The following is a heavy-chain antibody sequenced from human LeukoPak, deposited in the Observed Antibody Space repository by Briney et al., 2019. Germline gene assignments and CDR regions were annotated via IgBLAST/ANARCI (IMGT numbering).Heavy chain of an antibody. V-gene: IGHV3-30*03. CDR3: ARDQYYYDSSGYYRIDY. Sequence: GGSLRLSCAASGFSFSNYGMNWVRQAPGKGLEWVAVISYDGSNKYYADSVKGRFTISRDNSKNTLYLQMNSLRAEDTAVYYCARDQYYYDSSGYYRIDYWGQGTLVTVSS. D-gene: IGHD3-22*01. CDR1: GFSFSNYG. CDR2: ISYDGSNK. J-gene: IGHJ4*02.